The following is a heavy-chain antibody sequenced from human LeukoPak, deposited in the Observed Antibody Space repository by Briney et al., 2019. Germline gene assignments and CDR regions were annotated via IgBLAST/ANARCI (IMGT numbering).Heavy chain of an antibody. CDR2: IYYSGST. J-gene: IGHJ4*02. V-gene: IGHV4-39*01. CDR1: GGSISSSSYY. Sequence: SETLSLTCTVSGGSISSSSYYWGWIRQPPGKGLEWIGSIYYSGSTYYNPSLKSRVTISVDTSKNQFSLKLSSATAADTTVYYCARQVGGVPAATFDHWGQGTLVTASS. CDR3: ARQVGGVPAATFDH. D-gene: IGHD3-16*01.